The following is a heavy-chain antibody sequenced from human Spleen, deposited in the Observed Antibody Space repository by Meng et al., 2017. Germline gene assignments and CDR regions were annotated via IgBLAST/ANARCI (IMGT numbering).Heavy chain of an antibody. CDR2: ISAYNGNT. Sequence: ASVKVSCKPSRYTITGYYMHWVRQAPGQGLEWMGWISAYNGNTNYAQKLQGRVTMTTDTSTSTAYMELRSLRSDDTAVYYCARDAPIAYCGGDCHPSFDYWGQGTLVTVSS. V-gene: IGHV1-18*04. D-gene: IGHD2-21*02. CDR3: ARDAPIAYCGGDCHPSFDY. J-gene: IGHJ4*02. CDR1: RYTITGYY.